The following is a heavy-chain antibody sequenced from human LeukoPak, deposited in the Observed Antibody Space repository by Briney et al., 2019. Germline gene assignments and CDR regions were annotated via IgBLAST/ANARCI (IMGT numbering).Heavy chain of an antibody. V-gene: IGHV3-74*01. CDR1: GFRFSDFW. J-gene: IGHJ4*02. D-gene: IGHD3-10*01. CDR3: ASDRALGSGSLDN. Sequence: PGGSLRLSCTASGFRFSDFWMHWVRQAPGKGLEWVSRIRGDWHDTTYADSVKGRFTISRDNAQNTLYLQMNSLRVEDTAVYYCASDRALGSGSLDNWGQGTLVTVSS. CDR2: IRGDWHDT.